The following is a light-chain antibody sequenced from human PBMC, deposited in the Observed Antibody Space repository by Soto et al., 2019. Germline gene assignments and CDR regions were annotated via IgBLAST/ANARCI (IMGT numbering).Light chain of an antibody. CDR3: HQYGSLYT. J-gene: IGKJ2*01. CDR2: GAS. Sequence: EIVLTQSPGTLSLSPGERATLSCRASHSITSNYIAWYQQKPGQAPRLLIYGASSGATGIPDRFSGSGSGTDLTLTISRPEPEDFAVYYCHQYGSLYTFGQGTKLEIK. V-gene: IGKV3-20*01. CDR1: HSITSNY.